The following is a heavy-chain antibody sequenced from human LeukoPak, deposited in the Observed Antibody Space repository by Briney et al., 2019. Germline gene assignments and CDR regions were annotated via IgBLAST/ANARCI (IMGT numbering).Heavy chain of an antibody. CDR1: GGSISSGGYS. V-gene: IGHV4-30-2*01. J-gene: IGHJ6*02. D-gene: IGHD2-15*01. CDR2: IYHSGST. CDR3: ARDGCSGGSCYSIIYYYYGMDV. Sequence: SQTLSLTCAVSGGSISSGGYSWSWIRQPPGKGLEWIGYIYHSGSTYYNPSLKSRVTISVDTSKNQFSLKLSSVTAADTAVYYCARDGCSGGSCYSIIYYYYGMDVWGQGTTVTVSS.